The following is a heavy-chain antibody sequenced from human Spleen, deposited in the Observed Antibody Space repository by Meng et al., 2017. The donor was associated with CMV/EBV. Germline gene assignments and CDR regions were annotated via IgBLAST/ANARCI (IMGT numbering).Heavy chain of an antibody. CDR2: IKQEGSEQ. CDR1: GFTFSSYW. CDR3: ARAKLGRAIFHFDY. J-gene: IGHJ4*02. Sequence: GESLKISCAASGFTFSSYWMGWVRQAPGKGLEWVANIKQEGSEQHYVDSVKGRFTISRDNAKNSLYLQMHSLRAEDTAVYFCARAKLGRAIFHFDYWGQGTLVTVSS. D-gene: IGHD3-10*01. V-gene: IGHV3-7*01.